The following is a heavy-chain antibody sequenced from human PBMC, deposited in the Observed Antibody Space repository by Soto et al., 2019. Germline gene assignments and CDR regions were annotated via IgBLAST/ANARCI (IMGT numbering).Heavy chain of an antibody. CDR3: ARGERWLQFDY. V-gene: IGHV3-21*01. CDR2: ISSSSSYI. Sequence: GGSLRLSCASSVFTFSSYSMNWVRQAPGKGLEWVSSISSSSSYIYYADSVKGRFTISRDNAKNSLYLQMDSLRAEDTAVYYCARGERWLQFDYWGQGTLVTVSS. J-gene: IGHJ4*02. D-gene: IGHD5-12*01. CDR1: VFTFSSYS.